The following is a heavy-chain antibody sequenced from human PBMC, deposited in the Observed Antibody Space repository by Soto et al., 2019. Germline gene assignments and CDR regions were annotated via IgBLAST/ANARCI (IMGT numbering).Heavy chain of an antibody. V-gene: IGHV4-34*01. CDR2: INHSGST. Sequence: QVQLQQWGAGLLKPSETLSLTCAVYGGSFSGYYWSWIRQPPGKGLEWIGEINHSGSTNYNPSPKSRSTISVDTSKNPFSLKLSSVTAADTAVYYCARVGWGRMVYAHYFDYWGQGTLVTVSS. J-gene: IGHJ4*02. CDR3: ARVGWGRMVYAHYFDY. CDR1: GGSFSGYY. D-gene: IGHD2-8*01.